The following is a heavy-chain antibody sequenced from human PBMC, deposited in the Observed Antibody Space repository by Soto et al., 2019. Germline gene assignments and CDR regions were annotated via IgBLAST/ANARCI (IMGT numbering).Heavy chain of an antibody. Sequence: PSETLSLTCTVSGGSISSYYWSWIRQPPGKGLEWIGYIYYSGSTNYNPSLKSRVTISVDTSKNQFSLKLSSVTAADTAVYYCARAGSKDYYGSGSYYFWFDPWGQGTLVTVSS. J-gene: IGHJ5*02. CDR3: ARAGSKDYYGSGSYYFWFDP. V-gene: IGHV4-59*01. D-gene: IGHD3-10*01. CDR1: GGSISSYY. CDR2: IYYSGST.